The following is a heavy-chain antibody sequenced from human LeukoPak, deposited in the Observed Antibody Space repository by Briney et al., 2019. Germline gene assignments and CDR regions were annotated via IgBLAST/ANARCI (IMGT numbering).Heavy chain of an antibody. D-gene: IGHD2-2*01. CDR2: IYYSGTT. V-gene: IGHV4-59*08. CDR1: AGSISSHY. CDR3: ARHRTGYCSSTSCHYYYGMDV. J-gene: IGHJ6*02. Sequence: SETLSLTCSVSAGSISSHYWSWIRQPPGKGLEWIGYIYYSGTTNYNPSLKSRVTISVDTSKNQFSLKLSSVTAADTAVYYCARHRTGYCSSTSCHYYYGMDVWGQGTTVTVSS.